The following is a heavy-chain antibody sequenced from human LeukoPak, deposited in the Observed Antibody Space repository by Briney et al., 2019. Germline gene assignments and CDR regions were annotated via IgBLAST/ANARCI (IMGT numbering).Heavy chain of an antibody. D-gene: IGHD4-17*01. Sequence: GGSLRLSCETFGFTFSSYSMNWVRQAPGKGLEWGSYISSSSSTIYYAESVRGRFTISRDNVQSSVYLQMNSLRVEDTAVYYCARDPMTLVTSRSAVDGNPPEYWGLGTLVTVSS. V-gene: IGHV3-48*01. CDR3: ARDPMTLVTSRSAVDGNPPEY. CDR2: ISSSSSTI. CDR1: GFTFSSYS. J-gene: IGHJ4*02.